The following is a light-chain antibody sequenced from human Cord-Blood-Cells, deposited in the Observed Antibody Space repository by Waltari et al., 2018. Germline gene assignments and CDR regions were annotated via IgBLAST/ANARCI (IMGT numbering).Light chain of an antibody. Sequence: DIQMTQSPSSLSASGGDRVTITCRASQSISSYLNWYQQKPGKAPKLLIYAASSLQSGVPSRFSGSGSGTDFTLTISSLQPEDFATYYCQQQDTFGQGTKLEIK. J-gene: IGKJ2*01. CDR3: QQQDT. CDR1: QSISSY. CDR2: AAS. V-gene: IGKV1-39*01.